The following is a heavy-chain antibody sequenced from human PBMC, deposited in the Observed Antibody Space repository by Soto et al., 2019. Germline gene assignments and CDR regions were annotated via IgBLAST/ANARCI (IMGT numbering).Heavy chain of an antibody. J-gene: IGHJ4*02. CDR1: GFTFSSYA. CDR2: ISGSGGST. V-gene: IGHV3-23*01. D-gene: IGHD6-19*01. CDR3: AKSPGIAVAGIPYCFDY. Sequence: GGSLRLSCAASGFTFSSYAMSWVRHAAGEWLEWVSAISGSGGSTYYADSAKGRFTISRDNSKNTLYLQMNSLRAEDTAVYYCAKSPGIAVAGIPYCFDYWGQGTLVTVSS.